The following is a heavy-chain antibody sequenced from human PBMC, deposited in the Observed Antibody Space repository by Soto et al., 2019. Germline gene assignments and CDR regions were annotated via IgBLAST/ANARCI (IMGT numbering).Heavy chain of an antibody. J-gene: IGHJ4*02. CDR2: ISISSSST. CDR3: AKPGHAGSYGDYRGRDKYYFDY. Sequence: EVQLLESGGGLVQPGGSLRLSCAVSGFTFSSYAMSWVRQAPGKGLEWVSTISISSSSTYYAGSVKGRFTISRDNSKNTVYLQMNSLRAEDTAVYYCAKPGHAGSYGDYRGRDKYYFDYWSQGTLVTVSS. D-gene: IGHD4-17*01. CDR1: GFTFSSYA. V-gene: IGHV3-23*01.